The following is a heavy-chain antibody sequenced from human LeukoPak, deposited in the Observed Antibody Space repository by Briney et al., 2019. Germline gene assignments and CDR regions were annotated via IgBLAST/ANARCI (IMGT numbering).Heavy chain of an antibody. J-gene: IGHJ4*02. CDR1: GFTFSSYG. CDR2: ISSGSSTI. D-gene: IGHD1-26*01. CDR3: ASQWELLRGAFFDY. V-gene: IGHV3-48*04. Sequence: GGSLRLSCAASGFTFSSYGMHWVRQAPGKGLEWVSYISSGSSTIYYADSVKGRFTISRDNTKNSLYLQMNSLRAEDTAVYYCASQWELLRGAFFDYWGQGTLVTVSS.